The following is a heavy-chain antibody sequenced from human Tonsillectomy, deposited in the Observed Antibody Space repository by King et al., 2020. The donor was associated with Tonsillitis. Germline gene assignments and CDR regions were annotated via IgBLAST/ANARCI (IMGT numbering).Heavy chain of an antibody. D-gene: IGHD4-17*01. CDR1: GGTFSNYV. CDR2: IIPIFSTT. Sequence: VQLVESGAEVKKPGSSVKVSCKASGGTFSNYVVSWVRQAPGQGLEWMGGIIPIFSTTNYAQKFQGRVTITADESTSTAYMELSSLRSEDTAVYYCARGPYGDYGGDYYYYYMDVWGKGTTVTVSS. V-gene: IGHV1-69*01. CDR3: ARGPYGDYGGDYYYYYMDV. J-gene: IGHJ6*03.